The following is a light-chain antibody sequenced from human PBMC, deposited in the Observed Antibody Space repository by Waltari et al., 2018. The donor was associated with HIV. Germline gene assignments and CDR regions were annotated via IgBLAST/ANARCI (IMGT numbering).Light chain of an antibody. V-gene: IGLV2-14*01. Sequence: QSALTQPASLSGSPGQSITITCSGTGYDIALSDLASWYRQEPGKAPRLLIYGVSNRPAEISRRFSGSKARTTASLTISALQADDEGDYYCSAYTMSGSLVFGGGTKLTVL. CDR2: GVS. CDR3: SAYTMSGSLV. J-gene: IGLJ2*01. CDR1: GYDIALSDL.